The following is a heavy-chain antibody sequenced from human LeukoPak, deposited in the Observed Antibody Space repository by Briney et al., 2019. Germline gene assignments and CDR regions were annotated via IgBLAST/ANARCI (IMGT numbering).Heavy chain of an antibody. V-gene: IGHV3-23*01. Sequence: GGSLRLSCVPCGCTFSINAMSWLRQAPGKGLEWVSSISGSGDLTYYAGSVKGRFTISRDNSKNTLYLQMYSLRAEDTAIYYCAKDRPNYYGNNGHYYRRDGDSWGQGTLVTVSS. CDR2: ISGSGDLT. CDR3: AKDRPNYYGNNGHYYRRDGDS. J-gene: IGHJ5*01. D-gene: IGHD3-22*01. CDR1: GCTFSINA.